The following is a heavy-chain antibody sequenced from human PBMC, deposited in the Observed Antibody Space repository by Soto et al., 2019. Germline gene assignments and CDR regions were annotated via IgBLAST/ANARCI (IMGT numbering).Heavy chain of an antibody. D-gene: IGHD3-22*01. J-gene: IGHJ4*02. V-gene: IGHV3-21*01. CDR2: ISSSSSYI. Sequence: ELQLVECGGGLVKPGGSLRLSCAASGFTFSSYSMNWVRQAPGKGLEWVSSISSSSSYIYYADSVKGRFTISRDNAKNSLYLQMNSLRAEDTAVYYCARGYDSSGSFGYWGQGTLVTVSS. CDR3: ARGYDSSGSFGY. CDR1: GFTFSSYS.